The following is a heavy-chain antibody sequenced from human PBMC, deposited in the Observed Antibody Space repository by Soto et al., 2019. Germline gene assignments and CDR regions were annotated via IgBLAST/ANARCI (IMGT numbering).Heavy chain of an antibody. Sequence: GGSLRLSCAASGFTFSSYAMHWVRQAPGKGLEYVSAISSNGGSTYYANSVKGRFTISRDNSKNTLYLQMGSLRAEDMAVYYCVSAPPGGSRADSGMDVWGKGTTVTVSS. J-gene: IGHJ6*03. V-gene: IGHV3-64*01. D-gene: IGHD6-13*01. CDR2: ISSNGGST. CDR3: VSAPPGGSRADSGMDV. CDR1: GFTFSSYA.